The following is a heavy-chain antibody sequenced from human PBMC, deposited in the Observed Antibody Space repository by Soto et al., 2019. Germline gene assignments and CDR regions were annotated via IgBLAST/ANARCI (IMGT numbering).Heavy chain of an antibody. CDR1: GFTFDDYA. CDR3: VKDSYADFHRVLSTAEYFFDY. Sequence: EVQLVESGGGLVRPGRSLRLSCTASGFTFDDYAMHWVRQAPGRGLEWVSGITWNSGNIAYADSVKGRFIIAREDDNNSLYLQMNSLRPEDTALYYCVKDSYADFHRVLSTAEYFFDYWGHGTLVTVSS. J-gene: IGHJ4*01. D-gene: IGHD2-2*01. CDR2: ITWNSGNI. V-gene: IGHV3-9*01.